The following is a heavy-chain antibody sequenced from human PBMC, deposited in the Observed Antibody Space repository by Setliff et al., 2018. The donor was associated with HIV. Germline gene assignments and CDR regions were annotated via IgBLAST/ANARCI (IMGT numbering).Heavy chain of an antibody. V-gene: IGHV3-74*01. J-gene: IGHJ4*02. Sequence: PGGSLRLSCAASGFTFGNYWMHWVRQAPGKGPVDISHINTDGSDTNYAASVKGRFTISRDNAKYTLYLQMNSLKTEDTAVYYCTTGSYYDYVWGSYRYYWGQGTLVTVSS. CDR2: INTDGSDT. CDR3: TTGSYYDYVWGSYRYY. CDR1: GFTFGNYW. D-gene: IGHD3-16*02.